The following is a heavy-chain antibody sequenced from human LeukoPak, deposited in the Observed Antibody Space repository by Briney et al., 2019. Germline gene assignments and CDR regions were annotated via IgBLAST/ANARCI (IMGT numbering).Heavy chain of an antibody. J-gene: IGHJ4*02. CDR1: GYTFTELC. CDR3: SAGRQYSLRDY. CDR2: FDREDGGA. V-gene: IGHV1-24*01. D-gene: IGHD5-18*01. Sequence: GASVKVSCKVSGYTFTELCIYWVRQAPGKGLEWMATFDREDGGAIYAQRFQGRVTMPEDTSTDTAFLELTSLRSDDTAIYCCSAGRQYSLRDYWGQGTLVTVSS.